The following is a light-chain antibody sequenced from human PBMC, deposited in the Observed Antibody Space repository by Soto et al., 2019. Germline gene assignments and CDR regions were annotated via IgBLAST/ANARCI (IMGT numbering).Light chain of an antibody. J-gene: IGKJ1*01. Sequence: EIVLTQSPGTLSLSPGDRASLSCRASQTVGSASLAWYQHKPGQAPRLLIFSTSSSATGIPDRFSGSGSGTALTLHISRLAPEDFAVYYCPQYSISLWSFGQATKVESK. CDR2: STS. V-gene: IGKV3-20*01. CDR3: PQYSISLWS. CDR1: QTVGSAS.